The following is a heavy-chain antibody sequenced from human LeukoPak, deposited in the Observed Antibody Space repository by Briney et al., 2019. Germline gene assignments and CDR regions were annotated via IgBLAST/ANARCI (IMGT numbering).Heavy chain of an antibody. Sequence: ASVKVSCKASGYTFTGYYVHWVRQAPGQGLEWMGWINPNSGGTNYAQKFQGWVTMTRDTSICTAYMELSRLRSDDTAVYYCARAPRDILTGALDYWGQGTLVTVSS. D-gene: IGHD3-9*01. CDR2: INPNSGGT. V-gene: IGHV1-2*04. J-gene: IGHJ4*02. CDR1: GYTFTGYY. CDR3: ARAPRDILTGALDY.